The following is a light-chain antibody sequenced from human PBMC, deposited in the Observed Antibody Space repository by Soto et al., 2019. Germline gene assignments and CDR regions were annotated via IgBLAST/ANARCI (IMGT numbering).Light chain of an antibody. Sequence: EIVWTQSPGTLSLSPGERATLSCRASQSVSSSYLAWYQQKPGQAPRLLIYGASSRATGIPDRFSGSECGTDFTLTIGRLEPEDFAVYYCQQYGSSPPWTFGQGTKVEIK. V-gene: IGKV3-20*01. CDR1: QSVSSSY. J-gene: IGKJ1*01. CDR2: GAS. CDR3: QQYGSSPPWT.